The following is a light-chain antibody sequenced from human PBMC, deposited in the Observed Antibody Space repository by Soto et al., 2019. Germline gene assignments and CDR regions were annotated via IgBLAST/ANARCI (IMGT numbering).Light chain of an antibody. V-gene: IGKV2-28*01. J-gene: IGKJ5*01. Sequence: DIVMTQSPLSLPVTPGEPASISCRSGQSLLHSNGYNYLDWYLQKPGQSPQLLIYLGSNRASGVPDRFRGSGSGTAFTLKISRVEAEDVGVYYCMQALQTPSFGQGTRLEIK. CDR2: LGS. CDR1: QSLLHSNGYNY. CDR3: MQALQTPS.